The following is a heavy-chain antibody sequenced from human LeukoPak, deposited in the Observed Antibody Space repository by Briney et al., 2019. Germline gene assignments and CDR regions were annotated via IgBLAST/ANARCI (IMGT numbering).Heavy chain of an antibody. CDR2: ISYDGSNK. Sequence: AGGSLRLSCAASGFTFSSYAMHWVRQAPGKGLEWVAVISYDGSNKYYADSVKGRFTISRDNSKHTLYLQMNSLSAEDTAVYYCASGFVVVPAEAFDIWGQGTMVTVSS. D-gene: IGHD2-2*01. J-gene: IGHJ3*02. CDR1: GFTFSSYA. CDR3: ASGFVVVPAEAFDI. V-gene: IGHV3-30*04.